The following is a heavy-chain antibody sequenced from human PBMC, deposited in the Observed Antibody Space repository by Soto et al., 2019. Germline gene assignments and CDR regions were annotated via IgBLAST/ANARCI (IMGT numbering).Heavy chain of an antibody. CDR1: GGSISSSNL. V-gene: IGHV4-4*02. CDR3: ARSPRSIAAGGIDY. Sequence: QVQLQESGPGLVKPSGTLSLTCAVSGGSISSSNLWTWVRQPPGKGLEWIGEIYHGGSTNYNPSLKRRAPISRDKSKNQSPRGLRSVTAADTAVYYCARSPRSIAAGGIDYWGQGILVTVSS. CDR2: IYHGGST. D-gene: IGHD6-13*01. J-gene: IGHJ4*02.